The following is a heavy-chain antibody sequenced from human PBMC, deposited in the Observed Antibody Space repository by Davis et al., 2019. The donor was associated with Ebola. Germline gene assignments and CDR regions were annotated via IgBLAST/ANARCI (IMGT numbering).Heavy chain of an antibody. CDR2: ISVGTGTI. D-gene: IGHD3-3*01. Sequence: GESLKISCAASGFTFSGSSMNWVRRAPGKGLEWVSHISVGTGTIEYADSVKGRFTMSRDNAKNSLYLQMNTLRDEDTAVYYCARDLLFLEWLLFTHAMDVWGKGTTVTVSS. CDR3: ARDLLFLEWLLFTHAMDV. CDR1: GFTFSGSS. J-gene: IGHJ6*03. V-gene: IGHV3-48*02.